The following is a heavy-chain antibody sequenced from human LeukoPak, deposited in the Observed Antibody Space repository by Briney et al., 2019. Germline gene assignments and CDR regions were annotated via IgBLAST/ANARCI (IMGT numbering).Heavy chain of an antibody. D-gene: IGHD2-2*03. Sequence: GGSLRLSCAASGFTFNTYWMHWVRQAPGKGLVWVARVNREGTTTAYADSVKGRFIISRDNSKNTLYLQMNNLRAEDTAVYYCARDSDWILFDYWGQGTLVTVSS. J-gene: IGHJ4*02. V-gene: IGHV3-74*03. CDR2: VNREGTTT. CDR1: GFTFNTYW. CDR3: ARDSDWILFDY.